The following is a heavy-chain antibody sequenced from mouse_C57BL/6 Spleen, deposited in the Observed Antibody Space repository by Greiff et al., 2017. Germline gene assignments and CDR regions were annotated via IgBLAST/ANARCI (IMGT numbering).Heavy chain of an antibody. Sequence: QVQLQQSGAELAKPGASVKLSCKASGYTFTSSWMHWVKQRPGQGLEWIGYINPSSGYTKSNQKFKDKATLTADKSSSTAYMQLGSLTYDDSAVYYCARNYGSSYVDYWGQGTSVTVAS. V-gene: IGHV1-7*01. J-gene: IGHJ4*01. D-gene: IGHD1-1*01. CDR3: ARNYGSSYVDY. CDR1: GYTFTSSW. CDR2: INPSSGYT.